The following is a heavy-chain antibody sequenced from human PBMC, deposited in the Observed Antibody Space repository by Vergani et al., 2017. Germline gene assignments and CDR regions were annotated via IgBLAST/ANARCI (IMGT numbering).Heavy chain of an antibody. D-gene: IGHD1-7*01. CDR2: ISGSGGST. CDR1: GFSFNSYW. J-gene: IGHJ4*02. V-gene: IGHV3-23*04. CDR3: AKNGPWNYVLTLFDY. Sequence: DVHLAESGGGFFQPGGSLRLSCSASGFSFNSYWMHWVRQAPGKGLEWVSAISGSGGSTYYADSVKGRFTISRDNSKNTLYLQMNSLRAEDTAVYYCAKNGPWNYVLTLFDYWGQGTLVTVSS.